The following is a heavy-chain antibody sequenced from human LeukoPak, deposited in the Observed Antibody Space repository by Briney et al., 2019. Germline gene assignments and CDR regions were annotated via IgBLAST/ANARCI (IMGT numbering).Heavy chain of an antibody. J-gene: IGHJ4*02. CDR3: PRDWYYTTDY. D-gene: IGHD1-26*01. CDR1: GFSFSTTW. Sequence: PGGSLRLSCAASGFSFSTTWMNWVRQAPGKGLVSVSRITSDGRNTVYADSVKGRFTISRDNAKNTVYLQMDSLRDEDTAVYYCPRDWYYTTDYWGQGTLVTVSS. CDR2: ITSDGRNT. V-gene: IGHV3-74*01.